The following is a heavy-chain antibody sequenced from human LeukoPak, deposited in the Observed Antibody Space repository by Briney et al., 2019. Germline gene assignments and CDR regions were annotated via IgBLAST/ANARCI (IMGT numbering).Heavy chain of an antibody. CDR2: IYPGDSDT. D-gene: IGHD2-15*01. CDR1: GYSITSYW. J-gene: IGHJ4*02. V-gene: IGHV5-51*01. CDR3: ARLDDIVVYY. Sequence: GESLKISCKGAGYSITSYWIGWVRQMPGKGLELMGIIYPGDSDTRYSPSFQGQVTISADKSISTAYLQWSSLKASDTAMYYCARLDDIVVYYWGQGTLVTVSS.